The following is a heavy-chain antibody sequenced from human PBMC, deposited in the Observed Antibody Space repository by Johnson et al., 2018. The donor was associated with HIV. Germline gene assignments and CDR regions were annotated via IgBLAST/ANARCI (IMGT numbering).Heavy chain of an antibody. CDR3: ATDAHRGMALNFYPFD. J-gene: IGHJ3*02. CDR1: GFTFSSYA. CDR2: ISYDGSDK. D-gene: IGHD5-24*01. V-gene: IGHV3-30*04. Sequence: QEQLVESGGGVVQPGRSLRLSCAASGFTFSSYAMHWVRQAPGKGLEWVAVISYDGSDKYYADSVKGRFTISRDNSKNTLYLQMNSLRAEDTAAYSCATDAHRGMALNFYPFD.